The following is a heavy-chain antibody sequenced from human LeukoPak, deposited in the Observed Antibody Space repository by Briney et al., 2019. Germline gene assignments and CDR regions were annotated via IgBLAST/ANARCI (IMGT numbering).Heavy chain of an antibody. Sequence: SDTLSLTCTVSAGSITSNSYSGCWIRQPPGKGLQWVETLSYAETNYYNPSLKSRVTMPVDRSKNQFSLKLSAVTATDTAVYYCARLRGGVQLWGDWGQGTLVTVSS. CDR1: AGSITSNSYS. J-gene: IGHJ4*02. CDR3: ARLRGGVQLWGD. V-gene: IGHV4-39*01. D-gene: IGHD5-18*01. CDR2: LSYAETN.